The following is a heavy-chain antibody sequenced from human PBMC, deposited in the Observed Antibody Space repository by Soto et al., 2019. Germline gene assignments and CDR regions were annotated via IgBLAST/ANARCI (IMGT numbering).Heavy chain of an antibody. D-gene: IGHD1-7*01. V-gene: IGHV6-1*01. CDR2: TYYRSKWYN. CDR3: EISITETTVLVY. J-gene: IGHJ4*02. CDR1: GDSVYSNGAA. Sequence: SQTLSLTCAISGDSVYSNGAAWNWIRQSPSRGLEWLGRTYYRSKWYNDYAVSVKSRITINPDTSKNQFSLQLNSVTPEDTAVYYCEISITETTVLVYGGQGPLVTVSS.